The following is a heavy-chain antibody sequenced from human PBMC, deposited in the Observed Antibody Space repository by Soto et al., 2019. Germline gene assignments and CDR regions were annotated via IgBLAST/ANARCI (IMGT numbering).Heavy chain of an antibody. CDR3: ARHPFTWGDDRRSKNWFDP. D-gene: IGHD2-21*02. CDR2: IYYSGST. CDR1: GGSISSSSYY. J-gene: IGHJ5*02. V-gene: IGHV4-39*01. Sequence: QLQLQESGPGLVKPSETLSLTCTVSGGSISSSSYYWGWIRQPPGKGLEWIGSIYYSGSTYYNPSLKRRVPVSIDTPKHHSSLKLSSVPAADTAVYYCARHPFTWGDDRRSKNWFDPWGQGTLVTVS.